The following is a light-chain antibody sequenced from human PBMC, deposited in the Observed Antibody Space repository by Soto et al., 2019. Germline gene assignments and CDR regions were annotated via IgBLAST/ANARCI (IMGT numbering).Light chain of an antibody. CDR3: SSYTGSNTYV. J-gene: IGLJ1*01. Sequence: SVLTQPASVPGSPGQSITMSCTGTSSDVGYYNYVSWYQLHPGKAPKLMIYDVSNRPSGISNRFSGSKSGNAASLTISGLQAEDEADYYCSSYTGSNTYVFGTGTKVTVL. CDR2: DVS. V-gene: IGLV2-14*03. CDR1: SSDVGYYNY.